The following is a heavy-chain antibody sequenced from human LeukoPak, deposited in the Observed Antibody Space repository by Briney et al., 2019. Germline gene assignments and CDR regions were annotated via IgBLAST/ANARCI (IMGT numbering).Heavy chain of an antibody. V-gene: IGHV3-74*01. J-gene: IGHJ4*02. CDR1: GFTFSNFW. CDR3: VREGLYCTNGVCFRAAFDY. D-gene: IGHD2-8*01. CDR2: ISGDGSST. Sequence: PGGSLRLSCAASGFTFSNFWMHWVRQVPGKGLVWVSRISGDGSSTAYADSVKGRLTIPRDNAKDTLYLQMNSLRAEETAVYYCVREGLYCTNGVCFRAAFDYWGQGALVTVSS.